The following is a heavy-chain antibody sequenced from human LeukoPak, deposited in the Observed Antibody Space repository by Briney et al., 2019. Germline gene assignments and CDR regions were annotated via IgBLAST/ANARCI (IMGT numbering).Heavy chain of an antibody. CDR2: FYYSGST. D-gene: IGHD3-10*01. J-gene: IGHJ4*02. CDR3: ARLDSGLLWFGELLESGGY. CDR1: GGSISSSSYY. V-gene: IGHV4-39*07. Sequence: SETLSLTCTVSGGSISSSSYYWGWIRQPPGKGLEWIGSFYYSGSTYYNPSLKSRGTISVDTSKNQFSLKLSSVTAADTAVYYCARLDSGLLWFGELLESGGYWGQGTLVTVSS.